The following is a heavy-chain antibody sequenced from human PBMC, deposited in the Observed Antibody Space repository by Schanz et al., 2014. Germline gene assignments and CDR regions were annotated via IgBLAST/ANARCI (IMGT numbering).Heavy chain of an antibody. CDR3: AKYRGYYRVSGSYRELEY. CDR1: GFTFSSYA. D-gene: IGHD3-10*01. V-gene: IGHV3-23*01. CDR2: ISGSGGNT. J-gene: IGHJ4*02. Sequence: EVHLLESGGGLVQPGGSLRLSCAASGFTFSSYAMSWVRQAPGKGLEWVSAISGSGGNTYYADAVRGRFTISRDNSKNTLYLQMNSLRPEDTAVYYCAKYRGYYRVSGSYRELEYWGQGTLVTVSS.